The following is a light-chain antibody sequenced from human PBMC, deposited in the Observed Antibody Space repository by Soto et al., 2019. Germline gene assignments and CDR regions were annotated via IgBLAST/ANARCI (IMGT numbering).Light chain of an antibody. V-gene: IGKV3-20*01. CDR3: QHYGGSEVT. J-gene: IGKJ2*01. Sequence: EVVLSQSPGTLSLSPGERATLSCRASQSITTNSVAWYQHKAGQSPTLLIFGSSNRATGIPDRLSGSGSETDFALTISRLEPEDFAVYYCQHYGGSEVTFGQGTKLEIK. CDR1: QSITTNS. CDR2: GSS.